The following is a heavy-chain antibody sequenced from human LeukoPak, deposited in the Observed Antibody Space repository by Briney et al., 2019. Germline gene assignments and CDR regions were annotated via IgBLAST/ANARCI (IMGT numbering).Heavy chain of an antibody. J-gene: IGHJ6*03. CDR3: ARERSSSWYYYYMDV. V-gene: IGHV4-4*07. D-gene: IGHD6-13*01. CDR2: IYTSGST. CDR1: GGSISSYY. Sequence: SGTLSLTCTVSGGSISSYYWSWIRQPAGKGLEWIGRIYTSGSTNYNPSLKSRVTISVDTSKNQFSLKLSSVTAADTAVYYCARERSSSWYYYYMDVWGKGTTVTISS.